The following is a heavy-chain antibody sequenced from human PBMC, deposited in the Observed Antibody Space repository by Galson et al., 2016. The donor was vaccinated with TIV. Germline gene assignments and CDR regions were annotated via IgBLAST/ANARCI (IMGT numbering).Heavy chain of an antibody. CDR2: ISTIGNNNK. D-gene: IGHD3-22*01. Sequence: SLRLSCAASGFSLSHYEMSWVRQAPGKGLEWVAYISTIGNNNKYYVDSVQGRCIMSRDSAKNSVYLQMDSLRVEDTAIYYCARDRRGSSGSLYFDKWGQGALITVSS. CDR1: GFSLSHYE. V-gene: IGHV3-48*03. J-gene: IGHJ4*02. CDR3: ARDRRGSSGSLYFDK.